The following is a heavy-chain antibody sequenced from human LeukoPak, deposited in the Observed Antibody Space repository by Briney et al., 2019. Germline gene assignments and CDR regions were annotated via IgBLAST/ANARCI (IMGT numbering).Heavy chain of an antibody. D-gene: IGHD4-11*01. Sequence: GGSLRLSCAASGFTFSIFAMNWVRQAPGKGLEWVSGISGSGISRGYADSVKGRFTISRDNSKNTVLLQMDSLRAEDTAIYYCAKRSGVYSDNSGVFDYWGQGSLVTVSS. J-gene: IGHJ4*02. V-gene: IGHV3-23*01. CDR3: AKRSGVYSDNSGVFDY. CDR1: GFTFSIFA. CDR2: ISGSGISR.